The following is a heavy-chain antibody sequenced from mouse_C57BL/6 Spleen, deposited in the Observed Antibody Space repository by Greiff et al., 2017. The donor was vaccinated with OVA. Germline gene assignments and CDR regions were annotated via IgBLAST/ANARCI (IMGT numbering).Heavy chain of an antibody. Sequence: VQLQQPGAELVKPGASVKLSCKASGYTFTSYWMHWVKQRPGQGLEWIGMIHPNSGSTNYNEKFKSKATLTVDKSSSTAYMQLSSLSSEDSAVYYSAREGEDRRVWCAYWGQGTLVTVSA. D-gene: IGHD3-3*01. CDR2: IHPNSGST. CDR1: GYTFTSYW. V-gene: IGHV1-64*01. J-gene: IGHJ3*01. CDR3: AREGEDRRVWCAY.